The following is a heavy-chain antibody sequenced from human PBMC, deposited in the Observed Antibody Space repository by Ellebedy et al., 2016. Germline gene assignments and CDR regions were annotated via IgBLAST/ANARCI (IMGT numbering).Heavy chain of an antibody. D-gene: IGHD1-26*01. CDR3: ARPIVGATGGGDYYYDGMDV. J-gene: IGHJ6*02. CDR1: GYTFTNYG. V-gene: IGHV1-18*04. CDR2: ISGYTGNT. Sequence: ASVKVSXXASGYTFTNYGISWVRQAPGQGLEWMGWISGYTGNTNYAQKFQGRVTITTDTSTSTAYMELRSLRSDDAAVYFCARPIVGATGGGDYYYDGMDVWGQGTTVTVSS.